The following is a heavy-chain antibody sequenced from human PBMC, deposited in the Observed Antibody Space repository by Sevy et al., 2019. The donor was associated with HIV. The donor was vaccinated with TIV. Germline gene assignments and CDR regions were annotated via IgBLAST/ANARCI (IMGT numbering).Heavy chain of an antibody. D-gene: IGHD5-18*01. V-gene: IGHV3-66*01. CDR1: GFTVNSNY. CDR2: IHSDDTT. Sequence: GGSLRLSCAASGFTVNSNYMTWVRQAPGKGLEGVSVIHSDDTTYHADSVKDRFTISRDNFKNTLYLHMSSLRAEDTAGYYCARGKSGYGYALNYWGQGTLVTVSS. J-gene: IGHJ4*02. CDR3: ARGKSGYGYALNY.